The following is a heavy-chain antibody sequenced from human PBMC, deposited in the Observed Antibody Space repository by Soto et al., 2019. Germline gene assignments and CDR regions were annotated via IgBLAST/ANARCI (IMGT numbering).Heavy chain of an antibody. D-gene: IGHD6-13*01. V-gene: IGHV3-23*01. CDR1: GFTFSSYA. J-gene: IGHJ5*02. CDR2: ISGSGGST. CDR3: AKNPDRAQRVRIGWFDP. Sequence: PGGSLRLSCAASGFTFSSYAMSWVRQAPGKGLEWVSAISGSGGSTYYADSVKGRFTISRDNSKNTLYLQMNSLRAEDTAVYYCAKNPDRAQRVRIGWFDPWGQGTLVTVSS.